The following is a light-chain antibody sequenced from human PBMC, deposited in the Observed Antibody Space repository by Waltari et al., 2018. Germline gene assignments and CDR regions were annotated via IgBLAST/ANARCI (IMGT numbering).Light chain of an antibody. Sequence: QSALTPPPSVSGSPGESVTISCTGTTTSVGKSVRIFCYQLAPGTAPKLLISEVTSRPSGVADRFSGSKSGTTASLTISGLQADDEGDDVCASYTYTETTTPRVLFGGGTRLTVL. J-gene: IGLJ3*02. V-gene: IGLV2-18*02. CDR2: EVT. CDR3: ASYTYTETTTPRVL. CDR1: TTSVGKSVR.